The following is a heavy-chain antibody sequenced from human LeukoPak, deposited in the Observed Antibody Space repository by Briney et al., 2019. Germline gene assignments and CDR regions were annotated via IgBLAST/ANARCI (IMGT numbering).Heavy chain of an antibody. J-gene: IGHJ4*02. D-gene: IGHD2-15*01. CDR1: GGSISSYY. CDR3: ARVYCSGGSCYPGFDY. Sequence: SETLSLTCTVSGGSISSYYWSWIRQPPGKGLEWLGYIYYSGSTNYNPSLKSRVTISVDTSKNQFSLKLSSVTAADTAVYYCARVYCSGGSCYPGFDYWGQGTLVTVSS. V-gene: IGHV4-59*01. CDR2: IYYSGST.